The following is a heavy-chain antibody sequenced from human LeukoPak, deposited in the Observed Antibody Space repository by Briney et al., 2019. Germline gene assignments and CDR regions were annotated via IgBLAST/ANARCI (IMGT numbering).Heavy chain of an antibody. CDR1: GFTFSSYS. CDR2: ISSGSSAI. Sequence: GGSLRLSCAASGFTFSSYSMNWVRQAPGKGLEWVSYISSGSSAIYYADSVKGRFTISRDNAKNSLYLQMSSLRAEDTAVYYCARGDYGGNSPDHWGQGTLVTVSS. V-gene: IGHV3-48*01. J-gene: IGHJ4*02. CDR3: ARGDYGGNSPDH. D-gene: IGHD4-23*01.